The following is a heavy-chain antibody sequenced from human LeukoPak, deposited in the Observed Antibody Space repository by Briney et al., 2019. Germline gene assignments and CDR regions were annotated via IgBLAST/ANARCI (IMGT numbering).Heavy chain of an antibody. V-gene: IGHV1-2*02. J-gene: IGHJ4*02. CDR1: GYTFTGYY. D-gene: IGHD3-16*01. Sequence: ASVKVSCKASGYTFTGYYMHWVRQAPGQGLEWMGWMNPKNGDTNYAQRFQGRVSMTRDTSISTAYMELSRLTSGDTAVYYCARAGTVMLLDYWGQGILVTVSS. CDR2: MNPKNGDT. CDR3: ARAGTVMLLDY.